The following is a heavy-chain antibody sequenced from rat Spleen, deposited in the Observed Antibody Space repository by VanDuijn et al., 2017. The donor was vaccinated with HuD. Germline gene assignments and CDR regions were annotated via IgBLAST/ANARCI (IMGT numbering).Heavy chain of an antibody. Sequence: QVHLKESGPGLVQSSQTLSLTCTVSGFSLTKYSVSWVRQPSGKGPEWMGKMWYDGDTAYNSALKSRLSISRDTSKSQVFLKMNSLQTEDTAIYFCIRESLPGYNSHWFVYWGQGTLVTVSS. CDR3: IRESLPGYNSHWFVY. V-gene: IGHV2-15*01. CDR1: GFSLTKYS. J-gene: IGHJ3*01. CDR2: MWYDGDT. D-gene: IGHD1-4*01.